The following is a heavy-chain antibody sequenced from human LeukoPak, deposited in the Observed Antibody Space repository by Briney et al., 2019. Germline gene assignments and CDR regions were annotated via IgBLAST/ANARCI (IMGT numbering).Heavy chain of an antibody. CDR1: GGSFSGYY. Sequence: PSETLSLTCTVYGGSFSGYYWSWIRQPPGRGLEWIGEINHSGSINYNPSLKSRVTISVDTSKNQFSLKLSSVTAADTAVYYCARRAHPARYYYGSGSYYKNYYYYYMDVWGKGTTVTISS. CDR3: ARRAHPARYYYGSGSYYKNYYYYYMDV. CDR2: INHSGSI. D-gene: IGHD3-10*01. J-gene: IGHJ6*03. V-gene: IGHV4-34*01.